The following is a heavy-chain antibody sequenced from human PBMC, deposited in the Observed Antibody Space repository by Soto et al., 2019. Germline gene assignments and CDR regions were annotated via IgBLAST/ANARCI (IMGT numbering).Heavy chain of an antibody. V-gene: IGHV3-30*09. Sequence: QVQLVESGGGVVQPGRSLRLSCAASGFTFSTFAMHWVRRAPGRGLEWVAVISSDGFTQYYADSIRGRFAISRDNSKNTLYLQVKSLRGEDTAVYYCARAPTSRFDYWGQGTLVTVSA. CDR2: ISSDGFTQ. CDR3: ARAPTSRFDY. J-gene: IGHJ4*02. CDR1: GFTFSTFA.